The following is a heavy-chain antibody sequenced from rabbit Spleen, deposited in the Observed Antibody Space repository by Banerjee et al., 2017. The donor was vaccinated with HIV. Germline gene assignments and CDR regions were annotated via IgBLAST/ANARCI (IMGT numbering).Heavy chain of an antibody. CDR1: GFTLSNDYW. CDR3: ARGIAGDGTYWGL. CDR2: IYTGDGSA. J-gene: IGHJ4*01. V-gene: IGHV1S45*01. D-gene: IGHD7-1*01. Sequence: QEQLEESGGGLVKPEGSLTLSCKASGFTLSNDYWIYWVRQAPGKGLEWIGCIYTGDGSAYYASWVNGRFTLSKTSSTTVDLKMTSLTAADTATYFCARGIAGDGTYWGLWGPGTLVTVS.